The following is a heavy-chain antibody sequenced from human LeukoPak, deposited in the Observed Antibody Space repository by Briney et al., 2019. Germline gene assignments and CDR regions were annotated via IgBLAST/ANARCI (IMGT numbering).Heavy chain of an antibody. J-gene: IGHJ4*02. V-gene: IGHV3-23*01. Sequence: GESLKISCKGSGYSFTSYWIGWVRQAPGKGLEWVSAISCSDGTTYYADSVKGRFTISRDNSKNTLYLQMNRLRAEDTAVYYCAKNRVSCSSTSCYASDYWGQGTLVTVSS. CDR2: ISCSDGTT. CDR3: AKNRVSCSSTSCYASDY. CDR1: GYSFTSYW. D-gene: IGHD2-2*01.